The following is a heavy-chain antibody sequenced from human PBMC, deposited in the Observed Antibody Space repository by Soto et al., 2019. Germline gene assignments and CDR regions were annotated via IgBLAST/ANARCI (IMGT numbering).Heavy chain of an antibody. CDR2: ISGSGGST. D-gene: IGHD6-19*01. V-gene: IGHV3-23*01. Sequence: GGSLRLSCAASGFTFSSYAMSWVRQAPGKGLEWVSAISGSGGSTYYADSVKGRFTISRDNSKNTLYLQMNSLRAEDTAVYYCAKEGLPAYSSGWYPRGYFQHWGQGTLVTVSS. J-gene: IGHJ1*01. CDR1: GFTFSSYA. CDR3: AKEGLPAYSSGWYPRGYFQH.